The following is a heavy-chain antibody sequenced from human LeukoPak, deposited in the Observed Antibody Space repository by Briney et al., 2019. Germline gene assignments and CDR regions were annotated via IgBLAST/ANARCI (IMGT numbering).Heavy chain of an antibody. CDR2: ISSSSSYI. V-gene: IGHV3-21*01. CDR1: GFTFSNYN. J-gene: IGHJ4*02. CDR3: AREGTRYNWNFDY. D-gene: IGHD1-20*01. Sequence: GGSLRLSCAASGFTFSNYNMNWVRQAPGKGLEWVSSISSSSSYIFYADSLKGRFTISRDNAKNSLYLQMNSLRAEDTAVYYCAREGTRYNWNFDYWGQGTLVTVSS.